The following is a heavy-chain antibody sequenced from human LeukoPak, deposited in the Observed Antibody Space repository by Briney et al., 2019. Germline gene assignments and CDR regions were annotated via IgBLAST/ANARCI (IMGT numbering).Heavy chain of an antibody. Sequence: GASVKVSCKASGGTFSSYAINWVRQATGQGLEWMGWMNPYSGNTGYSQNFQGRVTITRNTSISTAYMEVSSLRSEDTAVYYCARGPYYYDSSGSSAFDIWGQGTMVIVSS. CDR2: MNPYSGNT. V-gene: IGHV1-8*03. CDR3: ARGPYYYDSSGSSAFDI. CDR1: GGTFSSYA. D-gene: IGHD3-22*01. J-gene: IGHJ3*02.